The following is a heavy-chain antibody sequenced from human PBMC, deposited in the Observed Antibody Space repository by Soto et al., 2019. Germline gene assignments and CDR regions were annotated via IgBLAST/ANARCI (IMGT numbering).Heavy chain of an antibody. CDR1: GYNFATYW. CDR2: IYPHDSDT. J-gene: IGHJ4*02. V-gene: IGHV5-51*01. CDR3: ARRRDNTLDF. Sequence: GESLKISCKGSGYNFATYWIGWVRQMPGKGLEWMGIIYPHDSDTRYSPSFQGQVTISADKSISTAYLQWSSLKASDTAIYYCARRRDNTLDFCGQGTLVTVYS. D-gene: IGHD1-20*01.